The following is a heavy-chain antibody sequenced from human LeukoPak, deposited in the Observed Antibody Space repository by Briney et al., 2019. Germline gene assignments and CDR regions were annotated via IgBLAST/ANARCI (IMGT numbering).Heavy chain of an antibody. V-gene: IGHV3-23*01. CDR1: GFTFSSYA. CDR2: ISGSGGST. Sequence: LSGGSLRLSCAASGFTFSSYAMSWVRQAPGKGLEWVSAISGSGGSTYYADSVKGRFTISRDNSKNTLYLQMNSLRAEDTAVYYCAKDRDFGVPIGVFDYWGQGTLVTVSS. J-gene: IGHJ4*02. CDR3: AKDRDFGVPIGVFDY. D-gene: IGHD3-3*01.